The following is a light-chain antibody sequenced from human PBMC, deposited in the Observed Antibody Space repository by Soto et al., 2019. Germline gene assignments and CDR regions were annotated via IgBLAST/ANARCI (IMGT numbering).Light chain of an antibody. CDR2: NVS. J-gene: IGLJ2*01. CDR1: SSDVGGYNY. V-gene: IGLV2-14*03. CDR3: NSYTTSNTLV. Sequence: QSALTQPASVSGSPGQSITISCSGTSSDVGGYNYVSWYQHHPGKAPKLLIYNVSDRPSGVSNRFSGSKSGNTASLIISGLQAEDEADYYCNSYTTSNTLVFGGGTKPTVL.